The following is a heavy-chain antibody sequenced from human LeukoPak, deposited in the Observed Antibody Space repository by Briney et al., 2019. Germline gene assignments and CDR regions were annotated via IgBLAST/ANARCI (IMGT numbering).Heavy chain of an antibody. V-gene: IGHV4-39*01. CDR2: IYYSGST. J-gene: IGHJ4*02. D-gene: IGHD1-14*01. Sequence: PSETLSLTCTVSGGSISSSSYYWGWIRQPPGKGLEWIGSIYYSGSTYYNPSLESRVTISVDTSKNQFSLKLSSVTAADTAVYYCARQHNTPGYFDYWGQGTLVTVSS. CDR3: ARQHNTPGYFDY. CDR1: GGSISSSSYY.